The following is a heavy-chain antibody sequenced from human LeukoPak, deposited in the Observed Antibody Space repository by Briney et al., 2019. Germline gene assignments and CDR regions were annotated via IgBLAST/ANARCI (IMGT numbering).Heavy chain of an antibody. CDR3: ARRGRNSSGWQDYL. CDR2: IYHTGTT. D-gene: IGHD6-25*01. V-gene: IGHV4-59*01. CDR1: GGSISSYY. J-gene: IGHJ4*02. Sequence: SETLSLTCTASGGSISSYYWSWIRQPPGKGLEWIANIYHTGTTNYNPSLSSRVTISIDTAKNQFSLKLTSVTAADTAVYYCARRGRNSSGWQDYLWGQGTLVTVSS.